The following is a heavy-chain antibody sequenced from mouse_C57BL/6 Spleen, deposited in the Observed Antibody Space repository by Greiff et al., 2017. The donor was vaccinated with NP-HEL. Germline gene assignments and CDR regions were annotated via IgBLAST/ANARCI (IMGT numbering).Heavy chain of an antibody. Sequence: DVQLVESEGGLVQPGSSMKLSCTASGFTFSDYYMAWVRQVPEKGLEWVANINYDGSSTYYLDSLKSRFIISRDNAKNILYLQMSSLKSEDTATYYCARVGGYGNFFDYWGQGTTLTVSS. J-gene: IGHJ2*01. CDR3: ARVGGYGNFFDY. D-gene: IGHD2-1*01. V-gene: IGHV5-16*01. CDR2: INYDGSST. CDR1: GFTFSDYY.